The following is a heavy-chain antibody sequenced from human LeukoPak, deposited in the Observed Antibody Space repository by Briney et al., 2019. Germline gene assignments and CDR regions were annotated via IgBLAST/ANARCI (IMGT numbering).Heavy chain of an antibody. CDR2: IYTSGST. J-gene: IGHJ3*02. Sequence: SETLSLTSTVSGGSNSSYYWSWIRQPAGKGLEWIGCIYTSGSTNYNPSLKSRVTMSVDTSKNQFSLKLSSVTAADTAVYYCAKELKIGAVGTVGFDIWGQGQWSPSLQ. D-gene: IGHD6-13*01. CDR3: AKELKIGAVGTVGFDI. CDR1: GGSNSSYY. V-gene: IGHV4-4*07.